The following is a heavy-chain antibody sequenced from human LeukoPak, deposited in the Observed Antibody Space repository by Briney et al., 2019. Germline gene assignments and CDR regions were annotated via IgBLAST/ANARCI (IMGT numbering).Heavy chain of an antibody. V-gene: IGHV3-23*01. J-gene: IGHJ4*02. CDR3: AKGSGVVVVAAITFDY. D-gene: IGHD2-15*01. CDR2: ISGGGGST. Sequence: SLRLSCAASGFTFSSYAMSWVRQAPGKGLEWVSAISGGGGSTYYADSVKGRFTISRDNSKNTLYLQMNSLRAEDTAVYYCAKGSGVVVVAAITFDYWGQGTLVTVSS. CDR1: GFTFSSYA.